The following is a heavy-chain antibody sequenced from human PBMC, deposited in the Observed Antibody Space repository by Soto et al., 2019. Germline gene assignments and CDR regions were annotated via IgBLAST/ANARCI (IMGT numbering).Heavy chain of an antibody. V-gene: IGHV3-30-3*01. CDR1: GFIIRGKT. J-gene: IGHJ4*02. Sequence: SPGLSCAASGFIIRGKTMYWVRQAPGKELEWVALIAPDGSQIYYADSVKGRFTISRDNSKNTLYLQMDSLRAEDTSLYLCATDIHATWLLNSWGQGTLVTVSS. CDR2: IAPDGSQI. CDR3: ATDIHATWLLNS. D-gene: IGHD2-2*02.